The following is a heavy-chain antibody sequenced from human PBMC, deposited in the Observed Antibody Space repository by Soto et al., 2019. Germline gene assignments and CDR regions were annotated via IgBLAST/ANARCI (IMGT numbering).Heavy chain of an antibody. CDR2: ISYDGSNK. CDR1: GFTFSSYA. V-gene: IGHV3-30-3*01. Sequence: GGSLRLSCAASGFTFSSYAMHWVRQAPGKGLEWVAVISYDGSNKYYADSVKGRFTISRDNSKNTLYLQMNSLRAEDTAVYYCAREDGSSWYSGLLRGPDYWGQGTLVTVSS. J-gene: IGHJ4*02. CDR3: AREDGSSWYSGLLRGPDY. D-gene: IGHD6-13*01.